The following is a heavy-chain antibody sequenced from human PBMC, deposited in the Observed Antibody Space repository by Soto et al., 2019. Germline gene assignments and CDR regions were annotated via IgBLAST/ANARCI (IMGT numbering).Heavy chain of an antibody. Sequence: ASVKVSCKASGYTFTSYVISWVLQAPGQGLEWMGWISAYNGNTNYAQKLQGRVTTTTDTSTSTAYMELRSLRSDDTAVYYCARFLRGLRYFDWPRNGMDVWGQATTVTVSS. J-gene: IGHJ6*02. V-gene: IGHV1-18*01. D-gene: IGHD3-9*01. CDR2: ISAYNGNT. CDR3: ARFLRGLRYFDWPRNGMDV. CDR1: GYTFTSYV.